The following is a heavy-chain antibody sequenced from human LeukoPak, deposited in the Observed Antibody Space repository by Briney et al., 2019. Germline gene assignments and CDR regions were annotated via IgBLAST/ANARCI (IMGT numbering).Heavy chain of an antibody. CDR1: GYLLRESS. V-gene: IGHV1-24*01. CDR3: ATEDPSGLDVLLN. D-gene: IGHD6-19*01. CDR2: FDAENGDI. J-gene: IGHJ3*01. Sequence: GASVKVSCKISGYLLRESSMHWVRQAPGKGLEWKGGFDAENGDIIYAQKLQGRVTMTEDISTDTAYMELSDLRSEDTAVYYCATEDPSGLDVLLNWGQGTMVTVSS.